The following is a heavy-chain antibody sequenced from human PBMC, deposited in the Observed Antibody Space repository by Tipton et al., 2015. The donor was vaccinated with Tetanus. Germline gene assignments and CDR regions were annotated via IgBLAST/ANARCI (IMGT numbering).Heavy chain of an antibody. V-gene: IGHV4-34*01. CDR3: AGGDYYGSGTYDV. CDR2: INYDGST. J-gene: IGHJ6*02. D-gene: IGHD3-10*01. CDR1: GGTFNNYF. Sequence: TLSLTCAVYGGTFNNYFWTWIRQPPGKGLEWIGEINYDGSTNYSPSLKSRVTLSLDTTKKQVSLKLSSVTAADTAVYYCAGGDYYGSGTYDVWSQGTTVTVPS.